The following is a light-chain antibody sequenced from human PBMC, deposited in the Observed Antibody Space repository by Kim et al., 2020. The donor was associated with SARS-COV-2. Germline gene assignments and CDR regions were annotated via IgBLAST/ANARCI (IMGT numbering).Light chain of an antibody. Sequence: DIVMTQSPLFLSVTPGEPASISCRSSQSLLHTNGQNYLDWYLQKPGQTPQLLIYLGSNRASGVPDRFSGSGSGTDFTLKISRVEAEDAVVYYCMQGVCTRTFGQGTKVDIQ. J-gene: IGKJ1*01. V-gene: IGKV2-28*01. CDR1: QSLLHTNGQNY. CDR2: LGS. CDR3: MQGVCTRT.